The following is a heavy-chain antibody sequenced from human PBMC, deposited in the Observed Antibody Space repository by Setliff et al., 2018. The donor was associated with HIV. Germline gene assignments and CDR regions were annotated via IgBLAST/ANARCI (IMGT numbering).Heavy chain of an antibody. V-gene: IGHV3-30*18. CDR3: AKISGTFRYIDC. D-gene: IGHD1-20*01. CDR2: ISSDGSDK. CDR1: GFTLSNYW. Sequence: GGSLRLSCAASGFTLSNYWMTWVRQAPGKGLEWVVVISSDGSDKYYADSAKGRFTISRDNSKNTLYLQMSSLRAEDTAMYYCAKISGTFRYIDCWGQGTLVTVSS. J-gene: IGHJ4*02.